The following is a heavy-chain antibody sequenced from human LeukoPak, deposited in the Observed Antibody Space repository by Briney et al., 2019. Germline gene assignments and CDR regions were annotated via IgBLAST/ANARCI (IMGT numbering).Heavy chain of an antibody. V-gene: IGHV3-21*01. Sequence: GGSLRLSCAASGFTFSSYSMNWVRQAPGKGLEWVSSISSSSSYIYYADSVKGRFTISRDNAKNSLYLQMNSLRAEDTAVYYCARDEVGYCSGGSCPRGYYYYYMDVWGKGTTVTVSS. CDR3: ARDEVGYCSGGSCPRGYYYYYMDV. CDR1: GFTFSSYS. CDR2: ISSSSSYI. D-gene: IGHD2-15*01. J-gene: IGHJ6*03.